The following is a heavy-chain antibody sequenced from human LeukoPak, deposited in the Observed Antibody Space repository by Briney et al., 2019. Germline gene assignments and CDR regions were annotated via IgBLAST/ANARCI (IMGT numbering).Heavy chain of an antibody. D-gene: IGHD3-9*01. CDR3: ARLSKGRYFDYIFDY. Sequence: SETLSLTCTVSGGSVSSTEFYWGWIRQPPRKGLQWIGNIYYTGSTYYNPSLNSRVTMSVDTSQNQISLKMTSVTAADTAVYYCARLSKGRYFDYIFDYWGQGTLVTVSS. CDR2: IYYTGST. J-gene: IGHJ4*02. V-gene: IGHV4-39*01. CDR1: GGSVSSTEFY.